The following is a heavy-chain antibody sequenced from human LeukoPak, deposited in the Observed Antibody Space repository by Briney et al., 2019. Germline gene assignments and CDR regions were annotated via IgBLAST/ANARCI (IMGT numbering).Heavy chain of an antibody. V-gene: IGHV3-48*03. Sequence: GGSLRLSCAASGFTFSSYEMNWVRQAPGEGLEWVSYISSSGRTIYYADSVKGRFTISRDNAKNSLYLQMNSLRAEDTAVYYCARAYYYDSSGYYSALDYWGQGTLVTVSS. CDR2: ISSSGRTI. CDR3: ARAYYYDSSGYYSALDY. J-gene: IGHJ4*02. D-gene: IGHD3-22*01. CDR1: GFTFSSYE.